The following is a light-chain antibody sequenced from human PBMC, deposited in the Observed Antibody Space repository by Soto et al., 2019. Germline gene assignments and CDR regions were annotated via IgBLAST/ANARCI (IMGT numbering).Light chain of an antibody. J-gene: IGKJ3*01. CDR1: QSSSTY. Sequence: DIQMTQSPSALSASVGDRVTITCRASQSSSTYLDWYQQNAGKAPKLLIYAASTLHTGVPSRFSGSGSGTDFTLTSTSLQPEDFATYYCQQSYSSPFTFGPGTRVDI. CDR3: QQSYSSPFT. CDR2: AAS. V-gene: IGKV1-39*01.